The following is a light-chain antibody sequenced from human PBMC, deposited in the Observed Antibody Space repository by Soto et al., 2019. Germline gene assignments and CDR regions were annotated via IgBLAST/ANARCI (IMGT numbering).Light chain of an antibody. CDR3: QQYMSSVT. J-gene: IGKJ1*01. CDR1: QSVDSTF. CDR2: GVS. V-gene: IGKV3-20*01. Sequence: EIVLTQSPGSLSLSPGERATLSCRASQSVDSTFFAWYQKKPGQAPRLLMYGVSKRATGIPDRFSGSGSGTAFTLTSSRLEPEDFAVYYCQQYMSSVTFGQGTRVEIK.